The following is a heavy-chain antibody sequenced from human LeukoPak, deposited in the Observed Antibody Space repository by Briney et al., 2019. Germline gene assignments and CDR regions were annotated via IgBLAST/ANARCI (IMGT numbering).Heavy chain of an antibody. D-gene: IGHD3-10*01. CDR2: IYYSGST. CDR3: ARGKGSGSYYNDWFDP. Sequence: SETLSLICTVSAGSISNYYWSLIRQPPGKGLEWIGYIYYSGSTNSNPSLKSRVTISVDTPKNQFSLKLSSMTAADTAVYYCARGKGSGSYYNDWFDPWGQGTLVTVSS. J-gene: IGHJ5*02. V-gene: IGHV4-59*01. CDR1: AGSISNYY.